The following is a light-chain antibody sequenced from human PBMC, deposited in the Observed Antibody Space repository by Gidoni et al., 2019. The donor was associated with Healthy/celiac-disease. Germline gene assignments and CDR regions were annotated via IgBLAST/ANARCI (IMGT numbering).Light chain of an antibody. CDR3: QQSYSTLWT. V-gene: IGKV1-39*01. Sequence: DIQMTQSPSSLSASVGDRVTITCRASQSISSYLNWYQQKPGKAPKLLIYAASSFQSGVPSRFSGSGSGTAFTLTISSLQPEDFATYYCQQSYSTLWTFGQGTKVEIK. CDR2: AAS. J-gene: IGKJ1*01. CDR1: QSISSY.